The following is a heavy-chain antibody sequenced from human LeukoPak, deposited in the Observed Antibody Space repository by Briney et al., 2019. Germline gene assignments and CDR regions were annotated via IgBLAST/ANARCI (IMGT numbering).Heavy chain of an antibody. CDR3: ARVKTKNASDI. J-gene: IGHJ3*02. Sequence: SETLSLTCAVYGGSFSGYYWNWIRQPPGKGLEWIGEINHSGSTNYNPSLKSRVTISVDTSKNQFSLKLSSVTAADTAVYYCARVKTKNASDIWGQGTMVTVSS. CDR1: GGSFSGYY. V-gene: IGHV4-34*01. CDR2: INHSGST.